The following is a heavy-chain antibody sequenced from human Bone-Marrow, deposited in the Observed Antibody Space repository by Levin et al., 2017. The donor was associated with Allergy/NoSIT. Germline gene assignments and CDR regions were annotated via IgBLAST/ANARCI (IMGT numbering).Heavy chain of an antibody. V-gene: IGHV3-7*01. CDR1: GVPFNMYW. J-gene: IGHJ2*01. CDR2: INLNGGQT. CDR3: STISTLMAADL. D-gene: IGHD5-24*01. Sequence: PSETLSLTCAVSGVPFNMYWYNWVRQAPGKGLEWVANINLNGGQTYYVDSVKGRFTLSRADAETSVYLHMTSLRGEDTAVYYCSTISTLMAADLWGRGTLVTVSS.